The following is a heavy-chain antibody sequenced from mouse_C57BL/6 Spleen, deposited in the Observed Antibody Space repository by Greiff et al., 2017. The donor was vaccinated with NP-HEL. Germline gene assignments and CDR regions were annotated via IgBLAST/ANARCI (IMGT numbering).Heavy chain of an antibody. Sequence: EVQVVESGGGLVKPGGSLKLSCAASGFTFSDYGMHWVRQAPEKGLEWVAYISSGSSTIYYADTVKGRFTISRDNAKNTLFLQMTSLRSEDTAMYYCARGAYDYDGDWYFDVWGTGTTVTVSS. D-gene: IGHD2-4*01. J-gene: IGHJ1*03. CDR3: ARGAYDYDGDWYFDV. CDR1: GFTFSDYG. V-gene: IGHV5-17*01. CDR2: ISSGSSTI.